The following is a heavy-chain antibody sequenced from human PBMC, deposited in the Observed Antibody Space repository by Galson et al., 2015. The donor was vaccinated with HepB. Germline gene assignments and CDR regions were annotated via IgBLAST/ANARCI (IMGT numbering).Heavy chain of an antibody. CDR3: TTGPTMITSYYYYYYMDV. V-gene: IGHV3-15*01. CDR1: GFTFSNAW. Sequence: SLRLSCAASGFTFSNAWMSWVRQAPGKGLEWVGRIKSKTDGGTTDYAAPVKGRFTISRDDSKNTLYLQMNSLKTEDTAVYYCTTGPTMITSYYYYYYMDVWGKGTTVTVSS. J-gene: IGHJ6*03. D-gene: IGHD3-16*01. CDR2: IKSKTDGGTT.